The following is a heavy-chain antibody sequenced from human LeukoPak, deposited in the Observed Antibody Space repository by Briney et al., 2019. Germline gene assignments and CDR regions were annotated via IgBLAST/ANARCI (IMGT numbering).Heavy chain of an antibody. D-gene: IGHD4-17*01. J-gene: IGHJ5*02. CDR3: ARLYGDYSWFDP. CDR1: GYSFTSYW. V-gene: IGHV5-10-1*01. Sequence: GESLKISCKGSGYSFTSYWISWVRQMPGKGLEWMGRIDPSDSYTNYSPSFQDHVTISADKSISTAYLQWSSLKASDTAMYYCARLYGDYSWFDPWGQGTLVTVSS. CDR2: IDPSDSYT.